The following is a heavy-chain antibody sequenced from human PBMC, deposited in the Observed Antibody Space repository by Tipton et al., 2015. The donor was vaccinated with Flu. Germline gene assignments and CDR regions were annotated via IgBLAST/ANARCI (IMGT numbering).Heavy chain of an antibody. J-gene: IGHJ4*02. Sequence: LRLSCAVYGGSFSGYYWSWIRQPPGKGLEWIGEINHSGSTNYNPSLKSRVTISVDTSKNQFSLKLSSVTAADTAVYYCARGLDSSGWYAPPLGYWGQGTLVTVSS. CDR1: GGSFSGYY. CDR3: ARGLDSSGWYAPPLGY. V-gene: IGHV4-34*01. CDR2: INHSGST. D-gene: IGHD6-19*01.